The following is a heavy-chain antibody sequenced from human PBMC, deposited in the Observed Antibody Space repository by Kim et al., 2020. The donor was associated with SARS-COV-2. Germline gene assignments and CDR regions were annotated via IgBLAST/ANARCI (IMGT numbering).Heavy chain of an antibody. CDR3: TRDERITVISPGAFDM. CDR2: INSDGTTT. D-gene: IGHD4-4*01. V-gene: IGHV3-74*03. Sequence: GGSLRLSCAASGFTFSSYWMHWVRQAPGKGLVWVSRINSDGTTTTYADSVKGRFTISRDNAKSTLYLQMNSLSAEDTAVYYCTRDERITVISPGAFDMWGQGRWSPSLQ. J-gene: IGHJ3*02. CDR1: GFTFSSYW.